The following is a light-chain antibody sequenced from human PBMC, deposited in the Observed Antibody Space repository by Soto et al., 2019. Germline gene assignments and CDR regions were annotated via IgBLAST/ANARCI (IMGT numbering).Light chain of an antibody. CDR3: QHYGTAPPGT. CDR2: GTS. V-gene: IGKV3-20*01. Sequence: EIVLTQSTGTLSLSPGERATLSCRAIQSVSSSYLAWYQQKHGQAPRLLIYGTSSRATGIPDRFSGSGSGTDVPLTISRLEPEDLALYFCQHYGTAPPGTFGQGPKLDI. CDR1: QSVSSSY. J-gene: IGKJ2*01.